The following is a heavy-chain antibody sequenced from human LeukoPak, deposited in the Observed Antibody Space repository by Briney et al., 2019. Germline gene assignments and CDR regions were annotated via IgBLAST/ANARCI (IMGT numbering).Heavy chain of an antibody. CDR3: ASAPTDYVETSWYYFDY. CDR1: GFTFSDYS. D-gene: IGHD4-17*01. CDR2: ISSDSSYI. J-gene: IGHJ4*02. Sequence: GGSLRRSCVASGFTFSDYSMNWVRQAPGNGLEWFSSISSDSSYIYYADSLKRRLTISRDNAKNSLYLQIDSLRAEDTAVYYCASAPTDYVETSWYYFDYWGQGTLVTVSS. V-gene: IGHV3-21*01.